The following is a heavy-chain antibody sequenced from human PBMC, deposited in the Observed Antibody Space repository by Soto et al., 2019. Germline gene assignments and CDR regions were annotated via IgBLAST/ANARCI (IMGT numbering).Heavy chain of an antibody. D-gene: IGHD3-10*01. Sequence: QVQLQESGPGLVKPSETLSLTCTVSGGSISSYYWSWIRQPPGKGLEWIGYIYYSGSTNYNPSLKRRVTISVDTSKNQFGLKLSSVTAADTAVYYCASSITMVRGVTQNDAFDIWGQGTMVTVSS. CDR2: IYYSGST. CDR1: GGSISSYY. V-gene: IGHV4-59*01. J-gene: IGHJ3*02. CDR3: ASSITMVRGVTQNDAFDI.